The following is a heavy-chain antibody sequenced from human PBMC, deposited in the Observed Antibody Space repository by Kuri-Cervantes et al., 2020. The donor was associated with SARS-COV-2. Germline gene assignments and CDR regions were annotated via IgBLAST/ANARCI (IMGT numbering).Heavy chain of an antibody. J-gene: IGHJ4*02. D-gene: IGHD4-17*01. CDR1: GFTFSSYS. Sequence: GESLKISCAASGFTFSSYSMNWVRQAPGKGLEWVSYISSSSSTIYHADSVKGRFTIPRDNAKNSLYLQMNSLRDEDTAVYYCARDGVKDDYGFSSYWGQGTLVTVSS. CDR2: ISSSSSTI. CDR3: ARDGVKDDYGFSSY. V-gene: IGHV3-48*02.